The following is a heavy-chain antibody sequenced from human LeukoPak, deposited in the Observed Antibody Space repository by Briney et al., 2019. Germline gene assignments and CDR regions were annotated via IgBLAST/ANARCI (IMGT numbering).Heavy chain of an antibody. CDR2: IHRDGRT. CDR3: GKTDIYFNPIDY. D-gene: IGHD3-9*01. Sequence: SLRLSCAASGFTFSSYAMSWVRQPPGQGLEWIGEIHRDGRTRYNPSLKSRVTMSMDYSKNQFSLSVTSVTAADTAIYYCGKTDIYFNPIDYWGPGSLVTVSS. CDR1: GFTFSSYAM. J-gene: IGHJ4*02. V-gene: IGHV4-4*02.